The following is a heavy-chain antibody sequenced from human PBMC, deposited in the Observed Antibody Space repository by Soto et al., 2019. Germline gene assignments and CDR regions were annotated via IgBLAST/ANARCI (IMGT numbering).Heavy chain of an antibody. D-gene: IGHD3-9*01. CDR2: IIPIFGTA. V-gene: IGHV1-69*12. Sequence: QVQLVQSGAEVKKPGSSVKVSCKASGGTFSSYAISWVRQAPGQGLEWMGGIIPIFGTANYAQKFQGRVTITADESTXXAXMXXSSRRSADTAVYYGARSPVGYDILTGYYCSYGMDVWGQGTTVTVSS. J-gene: IGHJ6*02. CDR3: ARSPVGYDILTGYYCSYGMDV. CDR1: GGTFSSYA.